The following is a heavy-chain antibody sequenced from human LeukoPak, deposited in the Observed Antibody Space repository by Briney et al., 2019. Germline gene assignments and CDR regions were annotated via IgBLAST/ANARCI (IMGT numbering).Heavy chain of an antibody. CDR2: ISYDGSNK. CDR3: ARALVVPAAMYYYYGMDV. Sequence: TGGSLRLSCAASGFTFSSYAMHWVRQAPGKGLEWVAVISYDGSNKYYADSVKGRFTISRDNSKNTLYLQMNSLRAEGTAVYYCARALVVPAAMYYYYGMDVWGQGTTVTVSS. D-gene: IGHD2-2*01. J-gene: IGHJ6*02. CDR1: GFTFSSYA. V-gene: IGHV3-30-3*01.